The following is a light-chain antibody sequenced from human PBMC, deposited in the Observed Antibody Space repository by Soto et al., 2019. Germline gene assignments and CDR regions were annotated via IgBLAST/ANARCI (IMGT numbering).Light chain of an antibody. CDR3: QQSSSLPYN. CDR1: QSVGSL. J-gene: IGKJ2*01. Sequence: DFQMTQSPSSLSASVGDRVTITCRASQSVGSLLNWFQQKPGKAPKLLIYAASTLQSGATSRLSGSGAGTDFTLIISSLQPEDFATYYCQQSSSLPYNFGQGTKVEI. V-gene: IGKV1-39*01. CDR2: AAS.